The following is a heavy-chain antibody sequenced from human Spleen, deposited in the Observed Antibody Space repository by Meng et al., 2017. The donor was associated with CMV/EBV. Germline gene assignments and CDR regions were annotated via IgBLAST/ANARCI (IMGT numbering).Heavy chain of an antibody. V-gene: IGHV4-34*01. CDR3: ARGKEYRSGWITEGYFGS. J-gene: IGHJ4*02. CDR1: GGSFSGYY. Sequence: SETLSLTCAVYGGSFSGYYWSWIRQPPGKGLEWIGTVYYSGTIYYKPSLKSRVTISVDTFKNHFSLNLRDVTAADTALYYCARGKEYRSGWITEGYFGSWGQGSLVTVSS. D-gene: IGHD6-19*01. CDR2: VYYSGTI.